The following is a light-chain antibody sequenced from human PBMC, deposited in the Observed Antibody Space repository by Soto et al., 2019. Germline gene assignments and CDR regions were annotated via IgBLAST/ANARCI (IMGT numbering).Light chain of an antibody. CDR3: QQYGSSPRT. CDR1: QSVSSNY. J-gene: IGKJ1*01. CDR2: GAS. Sequence: EIVLTQSPGTLSLSPGERATLSCRASQSVSSNYLAWHQQKPGQAPRLLIYGASSRATGIPDRFSGSGSGTDFTLTISRLEPEYFAVYYCQQYGSSPRTFGQGTKVEIK. V-gene: IGKV3-20*01.